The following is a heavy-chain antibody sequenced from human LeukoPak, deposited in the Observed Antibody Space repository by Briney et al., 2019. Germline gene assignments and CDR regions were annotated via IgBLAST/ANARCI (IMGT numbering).Heavy chain of an antibody. D-gene: IGHD5-18*01. CDR3: AKDRYSYSNYFDP. CDR1: GFTFSSSG. Sequence: GRSLRLSCAASGFTFSSSGMHWVRQAPGKGLEWVAVISYDGSNKYYADSVKGRFTISRDNSKSTVFLQMNSLRTKDTAVYYCAKDRYSYSNYFDPWGQGTLVAVSS. J-gene: IGHJ5*02. CDR2: ISYDGSNK. V-gene: IGHV3-30*18.